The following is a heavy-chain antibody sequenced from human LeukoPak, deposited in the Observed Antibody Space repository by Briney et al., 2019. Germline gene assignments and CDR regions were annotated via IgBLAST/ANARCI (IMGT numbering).Heavy chain of an antibody. D-gene: IGHD3-10*01. CDR2: INHSGST. J-gene: IGHJ4*02. CDR1: GGSFSGYY. Sequence: SETLSLTCAVYGGSFSGYYWSWIRQPPGKGLEWIGEINHSGSTNYNPSLKSRVTISVDTSKNQFSLKLSSVTAADTAVYYCARGKEVLLWFGESPYYFDCWGQGTLVTVSS. CDR3: ARGKEVLLWFGESPYYFDC. V-gene: IGHV4-34*01.